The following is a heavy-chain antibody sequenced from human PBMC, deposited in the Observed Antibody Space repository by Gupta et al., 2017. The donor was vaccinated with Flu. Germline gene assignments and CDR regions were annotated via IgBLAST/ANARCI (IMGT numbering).Heavy chain of an antibody. V-gene: IGHV3-7*01. Sequence: MTWVRQAPGKGLEWVANIKEDGSEKYFVDSVKGRFTISKDNAKNSLYLQMNSLRAEDTAVYYCARDVGDYIWGSYRRWIDYWGQGTLVTVSS. J-gene: IGHJ4*02. D-gene: IGHD3-16*02. CDR2: IKEDGSEK. CDR3: ARDVGDYIWGSYRRWIDY.